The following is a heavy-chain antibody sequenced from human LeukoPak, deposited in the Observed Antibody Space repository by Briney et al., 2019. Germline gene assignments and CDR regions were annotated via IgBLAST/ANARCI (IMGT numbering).Heavy chain of an antibody. Sequence: PSETLSLTRAVYGGSFCGYYWSWIRQPPGKGLEWIGEINHSGSTNYNPSLKSRVTISVDTSKNQFSLKLSSVTAADTAVYYCARTYSNYVSLNWFDPWGQGTLVTVSS. CDR3: ARTYSNYVSLNWFDP. J-gene: IGHJ5*02. CDR1: GGSFCGYY. V-gene: IGHV4-34*01. D-gene: IGHD4-11*01. CDR2: INHSGST.